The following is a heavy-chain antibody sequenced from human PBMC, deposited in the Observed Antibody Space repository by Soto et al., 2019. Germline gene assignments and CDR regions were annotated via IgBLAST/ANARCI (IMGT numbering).Heavy chain of an antibody. Sequence: GGPLRLSCAASGFTFSRYSMNWARQAPGKGLEWVSSISSSSSYIYYADSVKGRFTISRDNAKNSLYLQMNSLRAEDTAGYYCARDYDILTGYGMDVWGQGTTVTVSS. CDR1: GFTFSRYS. CDR3: ARDYDILTGYGMDV. V-gene: IGHV3-21*01. D-gene: IGHD3-9*01. CDR2: ISSSSSYI. J-gene: IGHJ6*02.